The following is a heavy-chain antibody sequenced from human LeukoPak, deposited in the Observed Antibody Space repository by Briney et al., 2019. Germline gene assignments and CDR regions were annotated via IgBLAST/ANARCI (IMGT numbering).Heavy chain of an antibody. Sequence: GASVKVSCKASGYTFTGYYMHWVRQAPGQGLEWMGWINPNSGGTNYAQKFQGRVTMTRDTSISTAYMELSRLRSDDTAVYYCARDLLSSGSYLLKFPGAFDIWGQGTMVTVSS. V-gene: IGHV1-2*02. CDR3: ARDLLSSGSYLLKFPGAFDI. D-gene: IGHD1-26*01. CDR1: GYTFTGYY. J-gene: IGHJ3*02. CDR2: INPNSGGT.